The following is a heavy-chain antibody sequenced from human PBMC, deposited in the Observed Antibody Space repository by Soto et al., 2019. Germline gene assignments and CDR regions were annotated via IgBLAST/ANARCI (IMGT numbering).Heavy chain of an antibody. V-gene: IGHV2-5*01. J-gene: IGHJ6*02. D-gene: IGHD5-12*01. CDR3: AHAAYDSGYVYGLDV. CDR1: GFALSTSGVG. CDR2: IYWNDDK. Sequence: QITLKESGPTLVKPTQTLTLTCTFSGFALSTSGVGVGWIRQPPGKALEWLTLIYWNDDKRYSPSLKSRLTITKDPSKHQVVLTMTNMDPVDTATYYCAHAAYDSGYVYGLDVWGQGTTVTVSS.